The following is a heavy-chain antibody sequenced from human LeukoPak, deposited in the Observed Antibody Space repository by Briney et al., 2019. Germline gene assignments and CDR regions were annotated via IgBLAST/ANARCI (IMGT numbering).Heavy chain of an antibody. CDR3: APPEWSPGY. J-gene: IGHJ4*02. CDR1: GFTFSSYD. V-gene: IGHV3-23*01. Sequence: PGGSLRLSCAASGFTFSSYDMSWVRQAPGKGLEWVSAISGSGGSTYYADSMKGRFTISRDNSKNTLYLQMNSLRAEDTAVYYCAPPEWSPGYWGQGTLVTVSS. D-gene: IGHD3-3*01. CDR2: ISGSGGST.